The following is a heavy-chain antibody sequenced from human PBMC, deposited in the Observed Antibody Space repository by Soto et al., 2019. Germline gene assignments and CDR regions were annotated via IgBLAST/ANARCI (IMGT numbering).Heavy chain of an antibody. CDR2: ISGSNNNI. V-gene: IGHV3-48*03. D-gene: IGHD2-21*02. Sequence: VGSVRLSCAASGFTLRNYEMNWVRQAPGKGLEWISKISGSNNNIYYADSVRGRFTISRDNAKNSLYLQMNSLRAEDTAIYYCASERLCGADCYFFDNWGQGTQVTVSS. CDR1: GFTLRNYE. J-gene: IGHJ4*02. CDR3: ASERLCGADCYFFDN.